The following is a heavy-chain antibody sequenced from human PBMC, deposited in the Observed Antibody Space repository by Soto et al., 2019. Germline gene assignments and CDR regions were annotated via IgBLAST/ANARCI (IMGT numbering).Heavy chain of an antibody. Sequence: QVQLVQSGAEVKKPGASVKVSCKASGYTFTGYYMHWVRQAPGQGLEWMGWINPNSGGTNYAQKFQGRVTMTRDTSISTAYMELSRLRSDDTAVYYCARTYYDFWSGHPRRFYGMDVWGQGNTVTVSS. CDR1: GYTFTGYY. J-gene: IGHJ6*02. CDR3: ARTYYDFWSGHPRRFYGMDV. CDR2: INPNSGGT. V-gene: IGHV1-2*02. D-gene: IGHD3-3*01.